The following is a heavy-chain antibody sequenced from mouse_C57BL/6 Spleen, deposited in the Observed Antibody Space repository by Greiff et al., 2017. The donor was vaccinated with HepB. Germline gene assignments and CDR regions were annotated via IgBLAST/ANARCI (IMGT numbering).Heavy chain of an antibody. Sequence: EVKLVESGGGLVKPGGSLKLSCAASGFTFSSYAMSWVRQTPEKRLEWVATISDGGSYTYYPDNVKGRFTISRDNAKNNLYLQMSHLKSEDTAMYYCARDITTVTPDWYFDVWGTGTTVTVSS. CDR1: GFTFSSYA. CDR3: ARDITTVTPDWYFDV. CDR2: ISDGGSYT. V-gene: IGHV5-4*01. D-gene: IGHD1-1*01. J-gene: IGHJ1*03.